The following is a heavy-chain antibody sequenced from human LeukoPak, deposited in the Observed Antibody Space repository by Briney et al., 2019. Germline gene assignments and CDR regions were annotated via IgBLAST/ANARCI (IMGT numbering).Heavy chain of an antibody. CDR2: VYTSGST. CDR3: ASSCWSRSYYYYYMDV. CDR1: GGSISSYY. J-gene: IGHJ6*03. V-gene: IGHV4-4*07. D-gene: IGHD6-13*01. Sequence: SETLSLTCTVSGGSISSYYWSWIRQPAGKGLEWIGRVYTSGSTNYNPSLKSRVTMSVDTSKNQFSLKLSSVTAADTAVYYCASSCWSRSYYYYYMDVWGKGTTVTVSS.